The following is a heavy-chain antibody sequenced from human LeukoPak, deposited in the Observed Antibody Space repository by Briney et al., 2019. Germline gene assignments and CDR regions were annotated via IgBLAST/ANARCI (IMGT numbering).Heavy chain of an antibody. CDR2: IYHSGST. CDR1: GGSISSGSYY. V-gene: IGHV4-30-2*01. J-gene: IGHJ6*03. D-gene: IGHD6-6*01. Sequence: SETLSLTCTVSGGSISSGSYYWSWIRQPPGKGLEWIGYIYHSGSTYYNPSLKSRVTISVDRSKNQFSLKLSSVTAADTAVYYCARGRGDSSSSRTYYYYYMDVWGKGTTVTVSS. CDR3: ARGRGDSSSSRTYYYYYMDV.